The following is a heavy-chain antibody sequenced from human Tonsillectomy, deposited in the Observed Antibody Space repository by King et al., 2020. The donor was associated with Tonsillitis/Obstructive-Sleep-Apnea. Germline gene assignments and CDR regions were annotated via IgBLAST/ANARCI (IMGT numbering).Heavy chain of an antibody. Sequence: VQLVESGSELKKPGASVKVSCKASGYTFTSYAMNWVRQAPGQGLEWMGWINTNTGNPSYAQGFTGRFVFVLDTSVSPAYLQISSLKAEDTAVYYCAREVYSNYDDYYYMDVWGKGTTVTVSS. D-gene: IGHD4-11*01. V-gene: IGHV7-4-1*02. J-gene: IGHJ6*03. CDR1: GYTFTSYA. CDR3: AREVYSNYDDYYYMDV. CDR2: INTNTGNP.